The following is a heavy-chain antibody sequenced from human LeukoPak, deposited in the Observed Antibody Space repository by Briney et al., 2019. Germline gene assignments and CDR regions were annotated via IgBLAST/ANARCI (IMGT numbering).Heavy chain of an antibody. J-gene: IGHJ4*02. CDR2: INPSSGDS. V-gene: IGHV1-46*01. CDR1: GYTFTRYY. CDR3: ARGVAADYYFDY. Sequence: GASVKVSCKASGYTFTRYYIHWVRQAPGQGLEWMGVINPSSGDSDYAQKFQGRVTMTRDTSTSTVYMELSSLRSEDTAVYYCARGVAADYYFDYWGQGTLVTVSS. D-gene: IGHD3-3*01.